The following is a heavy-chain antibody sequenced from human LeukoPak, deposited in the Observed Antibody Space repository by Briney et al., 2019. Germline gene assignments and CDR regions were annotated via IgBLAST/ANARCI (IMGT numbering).Heavy chain of an antibody. J-gene: IGHJ6*03. CDR1: GGSISSYY. CDR2: IYTSGST. CDR3: ARLMTTVTTFGYYYYYMDV. Sequence: SETLSLTCTVSGGSISSYYWSWIRQPPGKGLEWIGYIYTSGSTNYNPSLKSRVTISVDTSKNQFSLKLSSVTAADTAVYYCARLMTTVTTFGYYYYYMDVWGKGTTVAVSS. V-gene: IGHV4-4*09. D-gene: IGHD4-17*01.